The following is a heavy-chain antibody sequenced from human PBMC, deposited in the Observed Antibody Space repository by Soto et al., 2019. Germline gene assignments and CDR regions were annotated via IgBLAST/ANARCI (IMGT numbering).Heavy chain of an antibody. CDR1: GGTFSTHA. Sequence: ASVKVSCKASGGTFSTHAIIWVRQAPGHGLEWMGGIIPISGTTYYTQKFQGRVTITADELTSTAFMELSSLKSEDTAVFYCARGYCSGGNCYSGMDVWGQGTMVTVSS. CDR2: IIPISGTT. D-gene: IGHD2-15*01. CDR3: ARGYCSGGNCYSGMDV. J-gene: IGHJ6*02. V-gene: IGHV1-69*13.